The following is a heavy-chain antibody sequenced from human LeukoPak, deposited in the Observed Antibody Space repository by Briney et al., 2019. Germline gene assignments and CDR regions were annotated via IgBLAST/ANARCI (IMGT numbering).Heavy chain of an antibody. V-gene: IGHV3-21*01. Sequence: GGSLGLSCAASGFTFSSYSMNWVRQAPGKGLGWVSSISSSSSYIYYADSVKGRFTISRDNAKSSLYLQMNSLRAEDTAVYYCARDFRAASGSYYNDYWGQGTLVTVSS. CDR3: ARDFRAASGSYYNDY. CDR1: GFTFSSYS. J-gene: IGHJ4*02. CDR2: ISSSSSYI. D-gene: IGHD3-10*01.